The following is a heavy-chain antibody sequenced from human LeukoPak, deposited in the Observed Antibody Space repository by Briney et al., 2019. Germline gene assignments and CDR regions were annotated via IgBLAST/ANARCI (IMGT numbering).Heavy chain of an antibody. Sequence: SETLSLTCTVSGGSISSSSYYWGWIRQPPGKGLEWIGSIYYSGSTYYNPSLKGRVTISVDTSKNQFSLKLSSVTAADTAVYYCARGRDTAMLDFDYWGQGTLDTVSS. J-gene: IGHJ4*02. CDR1: GGSISSSSYY. V-gene: IGHV4-39*07. CDR2: IYYSGST. CDR3: ARGRDTAMLDFDY. D-gene: IGHD5-18*01.